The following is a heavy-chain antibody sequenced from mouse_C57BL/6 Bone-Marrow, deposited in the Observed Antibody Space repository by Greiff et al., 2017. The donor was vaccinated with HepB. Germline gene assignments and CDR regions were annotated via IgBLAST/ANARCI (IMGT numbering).Heavy chain of an antibody. CDR3: TTFYDYYFDC. CDR1: GFNIKDDY. J-gene: IGHJ2*01. D-gene: IGHD2-4*01. V-gene: IGHV14-4*01. CDR2: IDPENGDT. Sequence: VQLKQSGAELVRPGASAKLSCTASGFNIKDDYMHWVKQRPEQGLEWIGWIDPENGDTEYASKFQGKATITADTSSNTAYLQLSSLTSEDTAVYYCTTFYDYYFDCWGQGTTLTVSS.